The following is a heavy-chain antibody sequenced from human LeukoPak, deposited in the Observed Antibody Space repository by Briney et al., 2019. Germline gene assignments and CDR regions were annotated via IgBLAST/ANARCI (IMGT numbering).Heavy chain of an antibody. D-gene: IGHD2-15*01. CDR1: GGTFSSYA. V-gene: IGHV1-69*01. J-gene: IGHJ5*02. CDR2: IIPIFGTA. CDR3: GRAAYCRGGSCYLNWFDP. Sequence: SVKVSCKASGGTFSSYAISWVRQAPGQGLEWMGGIIPIFGTANYAQKFQGRVTTTSDESTSTASIVLSSLRSEATAVYYCGRAAYCRGGSCYLNWFDPWGQGTLVTVSS.